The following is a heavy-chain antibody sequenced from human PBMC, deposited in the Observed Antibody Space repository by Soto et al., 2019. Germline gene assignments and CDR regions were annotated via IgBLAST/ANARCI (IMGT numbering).Heavy chain of an antibody. D-gene: IGHD6-19*01. CDR1: GFIFSSHT. CDR3: AKGTVAGTYYYYAVDV. V-gene: IGHV3-30-3*01. J-gene: IGHJ6*04. Sequence: QVRLVESGGGVVQPGGSLRLSCAVSGFIFSSHTMHWVRQAPGKGLEWVALVSFDGDKQYYAHSVRGRFPISRDFSKNTLYLQMDSLRTDDTAVYICAKGTVAGTYYYYAVDVWGNGTTVTVSS. CDR2: VSFDGDKQ.